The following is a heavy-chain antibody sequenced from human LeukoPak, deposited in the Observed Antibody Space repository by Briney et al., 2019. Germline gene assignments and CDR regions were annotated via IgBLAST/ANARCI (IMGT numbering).Heavy chain of an antibody. D-gene: IGHD2-21*01. J-gene: IGHJ6*03. CDR2: INPNSGGT. CDR1: GYTFTGYY. V-gene: IGHV1-2*02. Sequence: ASVKVSCKASGYTFTGYYMHWVRQAPGQGLEWMGWINPNSGGTNYAQKFQGRVTMTRDTSISTAYMGLSRLRSDDTAVYYCARVNAYGYYYMDVWGKGTTVTVSS. CDR3: ARVNAYGYYYMDV.